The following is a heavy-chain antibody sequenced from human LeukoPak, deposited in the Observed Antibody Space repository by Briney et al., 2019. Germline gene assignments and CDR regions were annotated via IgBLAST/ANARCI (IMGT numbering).Heavy chain of an antibody. J-gene: IGHJ4*02. D-gene: IGHD6-6*01. CDR2: ISGSGGST. Sequence: GGSLRLSCAASGFTFSSYAMSWVRQAPGKGLEWVSAISGSGGSTYYADSAKGRFTISRDNSKNTLYLQMNSLRAEDTAVYYCAKSGFGSSYSDYWGQGTLVTVSS. V-gene: IGHV3-23*01. CDR3: AKSGFGSSYSDY. CDR1: GFTFSSYA.